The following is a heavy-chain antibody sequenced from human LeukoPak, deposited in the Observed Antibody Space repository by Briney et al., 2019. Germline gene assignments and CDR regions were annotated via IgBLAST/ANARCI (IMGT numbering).Heavy chain of an antibody. CDR3: ARDFEYSSSREDSPPNWFDP. Sequence: GASVKVSCKASGYTFTGYYMHWVRQAPGQGLEWVGWINPNSGGTNYAQKFQGRVTMTRDTSISTAYMELSRLRSDDTAVYYCARDFEYSSSREDSPPNWFDPWGQGTLVTVSS. J-gene: IGHJ5*02. CDR1: GYTFTGYY. CDR2: INPNSGGT. V-gene: IGHV1-2*02. D-gene: IGHD6-6*01.